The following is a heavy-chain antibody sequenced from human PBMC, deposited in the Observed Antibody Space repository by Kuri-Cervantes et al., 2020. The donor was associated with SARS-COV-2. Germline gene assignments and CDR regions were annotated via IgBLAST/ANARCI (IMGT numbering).Heavy chain of an antibody. CDR1: GGTFRSYA. D-gene: IGHD6-19*01. J-gene: IGHJ3*02. V-gene: IGHV1-69*13. CDR3: ARGYSSGLRPYDAFDI. CDR2: IIPILGTA. Sequence: SVKVSCKASGGTFRSYAISRVRQAPGQGLEWMGGIIPILGTANYAQKYQGRVTITADESTITAYMELSSLRSEDTAVYYCARGYSSGLRPYDAFDIWGQGTMVTVSS.